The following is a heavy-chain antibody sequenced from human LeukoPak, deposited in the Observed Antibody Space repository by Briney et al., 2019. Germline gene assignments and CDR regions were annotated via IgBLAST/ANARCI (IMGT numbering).Heavy chain of an antibody. Sequence: GGSLRLSCTASGFTASRFTFSEAWMSWVRQAPGKGLEWVGRIKNKRDGETTDYAELVKGRFTISFKATVYLQMISLKSEDTAVYYCTTDSQRSTYYYEFDYWGQGTLVTVSS. V-gene: IGHV3-15*01. CDR2: IKNKRDGETT. D-gene: IGHD3-10*01. CDR1: GFTASRFTFSEAW. CDR3: TTDSQRSTYYYEFDY. J-gene: IGHJ4*02.